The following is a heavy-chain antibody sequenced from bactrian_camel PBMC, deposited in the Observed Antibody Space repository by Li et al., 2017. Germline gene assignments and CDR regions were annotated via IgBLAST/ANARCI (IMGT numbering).Heavy chain of an antibody. CDR3: AADVPRRDYCAIKILFRY. CDR2: IYIDDGAT. J-gene: IGHJ6*01. CDR1: GYSVSTGY. V-gene: IGHV3S6*01. Sequence: HVQLVESGGGSVQAGGSLRLSCAASGYSVSTGYMAWFRQAPGREREAVASIYIDDGATDYADSVKGRFTISFDDAKNTLYLQMNSLKPEDTAIYYCAADVPRRDYCAIKILFRYSGQGTQVTVS. D-gene: IGHD3*01.